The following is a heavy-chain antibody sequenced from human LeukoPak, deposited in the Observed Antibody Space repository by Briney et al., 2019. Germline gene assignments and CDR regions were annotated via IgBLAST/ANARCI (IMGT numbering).Heavy chain of an antibody. CDR2: INAGNGNT. J-gene: IGHJ4*02. Sequence: GASVKVSCKASGYTFTSYAMHWVRQAPGQRLEWMGWINAGNGNTKYSQKFQGRVTITRDTSASTAYMELSSLRSEDTAVYYCARAAYYCSSTSCYALPSDYWGQGTLVTVPS. CDR3: ARAAYYCSSTSCYALPSDY. CDR1: GYTFTSYA. V-gene: IGHV1-3*01. D-gene: IGHD2-2*01.